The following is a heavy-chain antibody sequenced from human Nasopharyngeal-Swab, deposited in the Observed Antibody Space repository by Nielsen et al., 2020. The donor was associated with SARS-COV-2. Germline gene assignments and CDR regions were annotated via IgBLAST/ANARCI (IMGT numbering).Heavy chain of an antibody. Sequence: VRQAPGKGLEWVGFINPGDSDVRYSPSFQGQVIISADRSISTAYLQWRSVKASDSAIYYCARHEPTYYSFNGLDVWGQGTTVTVSS. V-gene: IGHV5-51*01. D-gene: IGHD2-21*01. CDR3: ARHEPTYYSFNGLDV. J-gene: IGHJ6*02. CDR2: INPGDSDV.